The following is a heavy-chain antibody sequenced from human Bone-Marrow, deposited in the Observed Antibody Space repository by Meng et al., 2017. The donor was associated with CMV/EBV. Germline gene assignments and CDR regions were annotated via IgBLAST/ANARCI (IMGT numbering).Heavy chain of an antibody. Sequence: GAVSGAYINARSTWWSWVRQPPGKGLEWIGEVSHSGSAKYIPSLKSRVTISMDLTRNHFSLKLTSVTAADTGVYFCARSPGWWSLDYWGQGALVTVSS. CDR2: VSHSGSA. D-gene: IGHD2-15*01. J-gene: IGHJ4*02. CDR1: GAYINARSTW. V-gene: IGHV4-4*01. CDR3: ARSPGWWSLDY.